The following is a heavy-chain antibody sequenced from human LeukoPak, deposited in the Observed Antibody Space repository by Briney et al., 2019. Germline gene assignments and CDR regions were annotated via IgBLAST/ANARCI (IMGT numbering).Heavy chain of an antibody. CDR3: ARGQRITGTGTYDY. CDR1: GFTFSSYA. Sequence: GGSLRLSCAASGFTFSSYAMHWVRQAPGKGLEWVAVISYDGNNKYYADSVKGRFTISRDNSKNTLYLQMNSLRAEDTAVYYCARGQRITGTGTYDYWGQGTLVTVSS. D-gene: IGHD1-7*01. J-gene: IGHJ4*02. CDR2: ISYDGNNK. V-gene: IGHV3-30-3*01.